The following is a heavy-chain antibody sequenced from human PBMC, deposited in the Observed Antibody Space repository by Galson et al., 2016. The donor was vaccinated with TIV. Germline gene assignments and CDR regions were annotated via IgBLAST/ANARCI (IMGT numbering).Heavy chain of an antibody. CDR1: GDSISSGSYY. J-gene: IGHJ4*02. V-gene: IGHV4-39*07. D-gene: IGHD3-10*01. Sequence: LSLTCTVSGDSISSGSYYWSWIRQPPGKGLEWIGEINHKGSTNYNPSLKNRVSMSVDRSKSQFSLRLSSVTAADTAVYYCACYPNLFGSGNYYKDFDFWGQGILVTVSS. CDR3: ACYPNLFGSGNYYKDFDF. CDR2: INHKGST.